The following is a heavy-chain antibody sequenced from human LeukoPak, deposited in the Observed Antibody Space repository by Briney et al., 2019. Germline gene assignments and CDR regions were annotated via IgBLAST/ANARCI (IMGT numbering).Heavy chain of an antibody. CDR2: ISGDGRNI. CDR1: GFTFSSYW. D-gene: IGHD3-22*01. J-gene: IGHJ4*02. V-gene: IGHV3-74*01. Sequence: GGSLRLSCVASGFTFSSYWMHWVRQDPRKGLVWVSRISGDGRNINYADSVRGRFTISRDNAKNTLYLQMNTLRVEDTAVYYCARVYDSSGYYYEGFAYWGQGTLVTVSS. CDR3: ARVYDSSGYYYEGFAY.